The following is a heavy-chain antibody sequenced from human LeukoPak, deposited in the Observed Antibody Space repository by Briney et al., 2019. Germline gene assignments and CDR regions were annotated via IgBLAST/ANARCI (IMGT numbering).Heavy chain of an antibody. D-gene: IGHD6-19*01. CDR1: KFTFNNYA. V-gene: IGHV3-21*01. CDR3: ARVGSGWYYYYMDV. J-gene: IGHJ6*03. Sequence: GGSLRLSCLASKFTFNNYAMTWVRQAPGKGLEWVSSISGSGDNMDYADSVKGRFTISRDNAKNSLYLQMNSLRAEDTAVYYCARVGSGWYYYYMDVWGKGTTVTISS. CDR2: ISGSGDNM.